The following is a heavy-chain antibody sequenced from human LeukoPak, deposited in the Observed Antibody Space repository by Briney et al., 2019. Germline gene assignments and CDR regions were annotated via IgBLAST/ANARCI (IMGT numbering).Heavy chain of an antibody. CDR2: INHSGST. Sequence: PSETLSLTCAVYGGSFSGYYWSWIRQPPGKGLEWIGEINHSGSTNYNPSLKSRVTISVDTSKNQFSLKLSSVTAADTAVYYCARGRDYDFWSGRAGYYYGMDVWGQGTTVTVSS. V-gene: IGHV4-34*01. J-gene: IGHJ6*02. CDR1: GGSFSGYY. CDR3: ARGRDYDFWSGRAGYYYGMDV. D-gene: IGHD3-3*01.